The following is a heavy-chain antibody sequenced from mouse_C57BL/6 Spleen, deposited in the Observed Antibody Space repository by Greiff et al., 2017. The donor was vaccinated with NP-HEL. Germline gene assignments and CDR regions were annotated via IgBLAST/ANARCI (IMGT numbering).Heavy chain of an antibody. CDR2: FYPGSGSI. CDR1: GYTFTEYT. V-gene: IGHV1-62-2*01. CDR3: ARHEVPSTMVTEGWYCDV. J-gene: IGHJ1*03. D-gene: IGHD2-2*01. Sequence: LVKPGASVKLSCKASGYTFTEYTIHWVKQRSGQGLEWIGWFYPGSGSIKYNEKFKDKATLTADKSSSTVYLGISRLTSEDSAVYFCARHEVPSTMVTEGWYCDVWGTGTTVTVSS.